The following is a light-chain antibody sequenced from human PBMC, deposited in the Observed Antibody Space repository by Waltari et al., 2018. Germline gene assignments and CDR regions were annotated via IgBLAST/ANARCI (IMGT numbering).Light chain of an antibody. CDR3: QQYNNWPQT. CDR2: GAS. J-gene: IGKJ1*01. CDR1: QSVSSN. V-gene: IGKV3-15*01. Sequence: EIVMTQSPATLSVSPGERATLSCRASQSVSSNLAWYQQKPGQAHRLLIYGASTRATGMPARFSGSGSGTEFTLTISSMQSEDFAVYYCQQYNNWPQTFGQGTKVEIK.